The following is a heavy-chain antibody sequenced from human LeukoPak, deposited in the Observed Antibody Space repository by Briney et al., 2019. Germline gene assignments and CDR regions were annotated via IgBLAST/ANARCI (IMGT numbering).Heavy chain of an antibody. CDR3: ARGRAGFDGFDL. Sequence: ASVKVSCKASGYIFTGHYLHWVRQAPGQGLEWMGCINPNSGGTNYALRFQGRVTMTSDTSIRTAYMDLSGLRSDDTAVFYCARGRAGFDGFDLWGQGTMVNVSS. CDR1: GYIFTGHY. CDR2: INPNSGGT. D-gene: IGHD3-9*01. V-gene: IGHV1-2*02. J-gene: IGHJ3*01.